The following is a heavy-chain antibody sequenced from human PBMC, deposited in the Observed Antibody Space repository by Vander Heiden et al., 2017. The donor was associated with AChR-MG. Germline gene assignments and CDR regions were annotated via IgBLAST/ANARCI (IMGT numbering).Heavy chain of an antibody. CDR3: ARDSITMVRGVILYYYYYMDV. J-gene: IGHJ6*03. CDR2: INHSGST. V-gene: IGHV4-34*01. Sequence: QVQLQQWGAGLLKPSETLSPTCAVYGGSFSGYYWSWIRQPPGKGLEWIGEINHSGSTNYNPSLKSRVTISVDTSKNQFSLKLSSVTAADTAVYYCARDSITMVRGVILYYYYYMDVWGKGTTVTVS. CDR1: GGSFSGYY. D-gene: IGHD3-10*01.